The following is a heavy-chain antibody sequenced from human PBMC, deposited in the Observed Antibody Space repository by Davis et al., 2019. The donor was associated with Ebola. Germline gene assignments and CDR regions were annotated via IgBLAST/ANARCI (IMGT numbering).Heavy chain of an antibody. Sequence: GESLKISCAASGFTFSSYWMSWVRQAPGKGLEWVANIKQDGSEKYYVDSVKGRFTISRDNSKNTLYLQMNSLRAEDTAVYYCARGSTGVTGAFDIWGQGTMVTVSS. CDR1: GFTFSSYW. D-gene: IGHD4-23*01. CDR3: ARGSTGVTGAFDI. CDR2: IKQDGSEK. V-gene: IGHV3-7*01. J-gene: IGHJ3*02.